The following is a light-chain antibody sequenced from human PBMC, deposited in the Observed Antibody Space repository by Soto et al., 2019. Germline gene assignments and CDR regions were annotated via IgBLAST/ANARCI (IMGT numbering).Light chain of an antibody. CDR3: QQYDKYST. J-gene: IGKJ1*01. CDR2: DAS. Sequence: DIQVTQSPSTLSASVGDRVTITCRASQSISSWLAWYQQKPGKAPKLLIYDASSLESGVPSRFSGSGSGTEFTLTVTSLQPEDFATYFCQQYDKYSTFGHGTKVDIK. V-gene: IGKV1-5*01. CDR1: QSISSW.